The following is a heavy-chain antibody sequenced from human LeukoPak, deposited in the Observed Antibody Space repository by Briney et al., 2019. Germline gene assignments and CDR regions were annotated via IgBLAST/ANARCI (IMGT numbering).Heavy chain of an antibody. J-gene: IGHJ4*02. D-gene: IGHD3-3*01. V-gene: IGHV1-2*02. CDR3: ARASGDFWSNPDY. CDR2: INPNSGGT. Sequence: ASVKVSCTASGYTFTGYYMHWVRQAPGQGLEWMGWINPNSGGTKSAQKFQGRVTMTRDTSISTAYMDLSRLRSDDTAVYYCARASGDFWSNPDYWGQGTLVTVSS. CDR1: GYTFTGYY.